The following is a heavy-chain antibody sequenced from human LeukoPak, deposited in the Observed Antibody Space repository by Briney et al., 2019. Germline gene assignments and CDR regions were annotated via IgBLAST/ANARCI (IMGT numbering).Heavy chain of an antibody. CDR3: AREDPRTKVPEGMDV. D-gene: IGHD4/OR15-4a*01. CDR2: IYYSGTT. CDR1: GGSISHYY. V-gene: IGHV4-59*01. Sequence: SESLSLTCTVSGGSISHYYWSWIRQPPGKGLEWIGYIYYSGTTNYNPSLKSRVTISVDTSKNQFSLKLNSVTAADTAVYYCAREDPRTKVPEGMDVWGQGTTVTVSS. J-gene: IGHJ6*02.